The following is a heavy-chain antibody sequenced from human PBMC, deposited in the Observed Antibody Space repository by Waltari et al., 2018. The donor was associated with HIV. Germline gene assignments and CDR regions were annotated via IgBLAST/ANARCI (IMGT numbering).Heavy chain of an antibody. J-gene: IGHJ4*02. Sequence: QVQLVQSGAEVKKPGASVKVSCKASGYTFTSYYMHWVRQAPGQGLEWMGWINPNSGGTNYAQKFQGWVTMTRDTSISTAYMELSRLRSDDTAVYYCARGDRGYSGYGRFDYWGQGTLVTVSS. D-gene: IGHD5-12*01. CDR1: GYTFTSYY. V-gene: IGHV1-2*04. CDR2: INPNSGGT. CDR3: ARGDRGYSGYGRFDY.